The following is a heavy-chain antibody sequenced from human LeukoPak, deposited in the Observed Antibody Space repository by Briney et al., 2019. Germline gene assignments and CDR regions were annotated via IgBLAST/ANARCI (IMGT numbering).Heavy chain of an antibody. V-gene: IGHV1-24*01. CDR1: GYTLTELS. CDR2: FDPEDGET. Sequence: ASVKVSCKVSGYTLTELSMHWVRQAPGKGLEWRGGFDPEDGETIYAQKFQGRVTMTEDTSTDTAYMELSSLRSDDTAVYYCARELPDYYDSSGYYSYPPNHNTFEIWGQGTMVTVSS. D-gene: IGHD3-22*01. CDR3: ARELPDYYDSSGYYSYPPNHNTFEI. J-gene: IGHJ3*02.